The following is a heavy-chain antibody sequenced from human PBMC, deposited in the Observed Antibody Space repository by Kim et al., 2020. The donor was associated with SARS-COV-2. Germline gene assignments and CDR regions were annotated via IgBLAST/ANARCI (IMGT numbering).Heavy chain of an antibody. CDR1: GFTFSNAW. CDR3: TTDLSYYYDSSGYRYFDY. Sequence: GGSLRLSCAASGFTFSNAWMSWVRQAPGKGLEWVGRIKSKTDGGTTDYAAHVKGRFTISRDDSKNTLYLQMNSLKTEDTAVYYCTTDLSYYYDSSGYRYFDYWGQGTLVTVSS. J-gene: IGHJ4*02. V-gene: IGHV3-15*01. D-gene: IGHD3-22*01. CDR2: IKSKTDGGTT.